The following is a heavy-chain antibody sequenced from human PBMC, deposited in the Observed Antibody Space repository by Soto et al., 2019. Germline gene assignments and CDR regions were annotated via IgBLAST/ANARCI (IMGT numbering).Heavy chain of an antibody. CDR3: AKDSGSGSYYPNWFDP. D-gene: IGHD3-10*01. CDR2: ISSNGGYT. Sequence: GGSLRLSCAASGFTFSTYSMHWVRQAPGKGLEYVSAISSNGGYTYYAKSVKGRFTISRDNSKNTLYLQMNSLRAEDTAVYFCAKDSGSGSYYPNWFDPWGQGTLVTVSS. CDR1: GFTFSTYS. V-gene: IGHV3-64*01. J-gene: IGHJ5*02.